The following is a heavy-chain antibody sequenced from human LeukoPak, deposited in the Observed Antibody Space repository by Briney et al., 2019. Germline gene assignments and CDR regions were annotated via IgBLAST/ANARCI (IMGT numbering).Heavy chain of an antibody. V-gene: IGHV3-11*01. J-gene: IGHJ4*02. Sequence: PGGSLRLSCAASGFTFSDYYMSWIRQAPGKGMEWISYTSSGSSTIYYADSVKGRFTISRDNAKNSLHLQMNSLRAEDTAVYYCARDDYGDYVPSGWGQGTLVTVSS. CDR3: ARDDYGDYVPSG. CDR2: TSSGSSTI. D-gene: IGHD4-17*01. CDR1: GFTFSDYY.